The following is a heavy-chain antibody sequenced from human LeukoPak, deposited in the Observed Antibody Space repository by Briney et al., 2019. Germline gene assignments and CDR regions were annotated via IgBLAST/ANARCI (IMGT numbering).Heavy chain of an antibody. V-gene: IGHV4-38-2*01. CDR2: IYYSGRT. Sequence: SETLSLTCAVSGYSISSDYYWGWIRQPPGKGLEWIGTIYYSGRTYYSPSLKSRVTMSVDPSNNQFSLNLRSVTAADTALYYCARRRYYDGSGYLEWGQGTLLSVSS. CDR3: ARRRYYDGSGYLE. CDR1: GYSISSDYY. J-gene: IGHJ1*01. D-gene: IGHD3-22*01.